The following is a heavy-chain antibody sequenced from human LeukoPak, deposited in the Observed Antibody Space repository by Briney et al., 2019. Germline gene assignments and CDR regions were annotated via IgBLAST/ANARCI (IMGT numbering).Heavy chain of an antibody. Sequence: PGGSLRLSCAASGFTFSSSWMTWVRQAPGKGLEWVASIREDGSQKIAVDSVRGRFTIARDNAKNSVYLQMDSLRAEDTAVYYCARLKPSVVAAIRGNFDYWGQGTLVTVSS. CDR2: IREDGSQK. CDR1: GFTFSSSW. CDR3: ARLKPSVVAAIRGNFDY. J-gene: IGHJ4*02. V-gene: IGHV3-7*01. D-gene: IGHD2-15*01.